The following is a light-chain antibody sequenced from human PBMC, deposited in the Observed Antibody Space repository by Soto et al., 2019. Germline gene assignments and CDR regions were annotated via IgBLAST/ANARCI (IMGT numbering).Light chain of an antibody. CDR2: AAS. CDR1: ESISRH. J-gene: IGKJ5*01. CDR3: QQSYTTLSIT. Sequence: DIQMTQSPSSLSASVGDRVTITCRASESISRHLNWYQQKPGKAPNLLIYAASSLQNGVPSRFRGGGSGTYFTLIISNLQPEDFATYYCQQSYTTLSITFGQGTLLEIK. V-gene: IGKV1-39*01.